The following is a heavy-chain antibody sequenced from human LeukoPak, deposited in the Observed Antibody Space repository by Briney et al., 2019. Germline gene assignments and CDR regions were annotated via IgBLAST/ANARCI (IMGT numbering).Heavy chain of an antibody. CDR1: GFSVRTTY. CDR3: ANVAFYYTSGTYI. CDR2: ISGSGGTT. D-gene: IGHD3-10*01. Sequence: GGSLRLPCAASGFSVRTTYMSWVRQAPGKGLEWVSGISGSGGTTYYADSVKGRFTISRDNSKNTLYLQMNSLRDEDTAKYYCANVAFYYTSGTYIWGQGTLVTVSS. V-gene: IGHV3-23*01. J-gene: IGHJ4*02.